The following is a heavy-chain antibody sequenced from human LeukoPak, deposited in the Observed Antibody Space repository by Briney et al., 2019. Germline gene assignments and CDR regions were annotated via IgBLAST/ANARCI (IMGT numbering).Heavy chain of an antibody. D-gene: IGHD3-10*01. CDR3: ARQISDYYYYYMDV. J-gene: IGHJ6*03. V-gene: IGHV4-39*01. Sequence: SETLSLTCTLSGGSISSSNYYWGWIRHPPGKGREWSGTIYYSGTTYYNPSLESRGTISADTSKNQFSLTLRSVTAADTAVYYCARQISDYYYYYMDVWGKGTTVTVSS. CDR2: IYYSGTT. CDR1: GGSISSSNYY.